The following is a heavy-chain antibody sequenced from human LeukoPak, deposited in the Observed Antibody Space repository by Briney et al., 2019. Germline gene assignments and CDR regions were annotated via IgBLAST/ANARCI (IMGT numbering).Heavy chain of an antibody. V-gene: IGHV1-18*01. CDR3: ASSLVEMATLGEY. CDR2: ISAYNGNT. D-gene: IGHD5-24*01. Sequence: ASVKVSCKASGYTFTSYAMNWVRQAPGQGLEWMGWISAYNGNTNYAQKLQGRVTMTTDTSTSTAYMELRSLRSDDTAVYYCASSLVEMATLGEYWGQGTLVTVSS. J-gene: IGHJ4*02. CDR1: GYTFTSYA.